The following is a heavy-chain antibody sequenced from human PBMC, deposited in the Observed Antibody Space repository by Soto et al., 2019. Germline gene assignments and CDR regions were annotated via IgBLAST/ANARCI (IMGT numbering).Heavy chain of an antibody. CDR2: SSNSGSFT. CDR1: GFTFSDHY. Sequence: PGGSLRLSCAASGFTFSDHYMSWIRQAPGKGLEWIGYSSNSGSFTRYADSVKGRFSISRDNAKNSLYLQINSLRGDDTATYFCVRSGDNYNRFDNWGQGTLVTVSS. V-gene: IGHV3-11*06. J-gene: IGHJ4*02. CDR3: VRSGDNYNRFDN. D-gene: IGHD1-1*01.